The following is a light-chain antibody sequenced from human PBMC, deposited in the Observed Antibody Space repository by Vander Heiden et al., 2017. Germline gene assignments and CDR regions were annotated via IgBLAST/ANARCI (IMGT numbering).Light chain of an antibody. Sequence: EIVLTQSPAILSLSPGERATLSCRASQSVNSYLAWYQHKPGQAPRLLIYDASKRATGIPVRFTGSGSGTDFTLTISSLEPEDSAVYYCQRRSNWPPYVYTFGQGTKLEIK. CDR2: DAS. J-gene: IGKJ2*01. CDR1: QSVNSY. CDR3: QRRSNWPPYVYT. V-gene: IGKV3-11*01.